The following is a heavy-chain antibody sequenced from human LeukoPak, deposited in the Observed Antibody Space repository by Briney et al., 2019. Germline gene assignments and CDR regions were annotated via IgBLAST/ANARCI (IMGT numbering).Heavy chain of an antibody. J-gene: IGHJ4*02. CDR1: GFTFSSYA. CDR2: IKGSGGST. V-gene: IGHV3-23*01. Sequence: LSGGSLRLSCAAPGFTFSSYAMNWVRQAPGKGLEWVSGIKGSGGSTHYADSVKGRFTISRDNSKNTLYLQMNSLRVEDTAVYYCAKAQHSSGWYVFDYWGQGTLVTVSS. D-gene: IGHD6-19*01. CDR3: AKAQHSSGWYVFDY.